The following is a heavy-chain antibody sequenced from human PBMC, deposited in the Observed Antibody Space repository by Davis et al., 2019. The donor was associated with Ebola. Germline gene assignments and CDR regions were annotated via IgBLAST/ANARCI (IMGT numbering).Heavy chain of an antibody. CDR1: GFTFSSYG. D-gene: IGHD4-17*01. CDR3: ARDRHYGDYIDY. J-gene: IGHJ4*02. V-gene: IGHV3-66*01. CDR2: IYSGGSR. Sequence: GGSLRLSCATSGFTFSSYGMYWVRQAPGKGLEWVSVIYSGGSRYYADSVKGRFTISRDNPKNTLYLQMNSLRAEDTAVYYCARDRHYGDYIDYWGQGTLVTVSS.